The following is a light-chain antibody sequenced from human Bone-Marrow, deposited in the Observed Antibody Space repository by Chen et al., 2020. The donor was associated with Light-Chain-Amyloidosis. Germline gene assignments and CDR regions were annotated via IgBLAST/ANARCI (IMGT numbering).Light chain of an antibody. J-gene: IGLJ2*01. CDR3: QSADSSGTYEVI. CDR1: DLPTKY. CDR2: RDI. V-gene: IGLV3-25*03. Sequence: SYELTQPPSVSVSPGQTARITCSGDDLPTKYAYWYQQKPGQAPVLVIHRDIERPSGISERFSGSSSGTTATLTISGVQAEDEADYHCQSADSSGTYEVIFGGGTTLTVL.